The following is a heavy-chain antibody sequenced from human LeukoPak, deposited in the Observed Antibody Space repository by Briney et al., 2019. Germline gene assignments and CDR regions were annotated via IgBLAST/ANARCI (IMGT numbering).Heavy chain of an antibody. J-gene: IGHJ3*02. CDR2: IKQDGSEK. Sequence: GGSLRLSCAASGFTFSSYWMSWVRQARGKGLEWVANIKQDGSEKYYVDSVKGRFTISRDNAKNSLYLQMNSLRAEDTAVYYCAREASYYDFWSGYQDAFDIWGQGTMVTVSS. D-gene: IGHD3-3*01. CDR1: GFTFSSYW. V-gene: IGHV3-7*01. CDR3: AREASYYDFWSGYQDAFDI.